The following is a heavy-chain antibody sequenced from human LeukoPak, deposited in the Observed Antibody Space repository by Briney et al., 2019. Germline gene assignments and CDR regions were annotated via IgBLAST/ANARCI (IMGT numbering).Heavy chain of an antibody. CDR1: GFTFSTYW. Sequence: GGSLRLSCAASGFTFSTYWMHWVRQTPGRVREWVSRIKGDGSITTYADSVMGRVTISRDNAKSTLFLEMNSLRVEDTAMYYCAKSDWFDPWGQGTLVTVSS. V-gene: IGHV3-74*01. CDR3: AKSDWFDP. CDR2: IKGDGSIT. J-gene: IGHJ5*02.